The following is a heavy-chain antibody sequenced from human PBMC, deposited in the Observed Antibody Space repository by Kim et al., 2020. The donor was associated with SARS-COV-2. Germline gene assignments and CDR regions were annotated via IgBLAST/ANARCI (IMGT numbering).Heavy chain of an antibody. CDR2: INHSGST. D-gene: IGHD6-6*01. V-gene: IGHV4-34*01. CDR3: ARVQDYSSSSRDSGY. CDR1: GGSFSGYY. J-gene: IGHJ4*02. Sequence: SETLSLTCAVYGGSFSGYYWSWIRQPPGKGLEWIGEINHSGSTNYNPSLKSRVTISVDTSKNQFSLKLSSVTAADTAVYYCARVQDYSSSSRDSGYWGQG.